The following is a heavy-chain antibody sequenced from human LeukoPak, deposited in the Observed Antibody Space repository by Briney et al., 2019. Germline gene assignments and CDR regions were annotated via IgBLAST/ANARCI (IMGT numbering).Heavy chain of an antibody. CDR1: GYTFTGHF. D-gene: IGHD2-2*01. J-gene: IGHJ4*02. V-gene: IGHV1-2*02. CDR3: SREASCDSTSCPQDY. Sequence: ASVRVSCKASGYTFTGHFIFWVRQSPGQRLELMACINPDTGVTNYAQKFQGRVTVASDTSISTAYLDINRLTSDDTALYYCSREASCDSTSCPQDYWGQGTLVTVSS. CDR2: INPDTGVT.